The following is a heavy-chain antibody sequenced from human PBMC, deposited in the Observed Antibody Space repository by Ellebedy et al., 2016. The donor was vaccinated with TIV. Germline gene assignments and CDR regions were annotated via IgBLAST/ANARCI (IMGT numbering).Heavy chain of an antibody. Sequence: ASVKVSCKASGYTFTTYHMHWVRQAPGQGPEWMGIINPSGGSTSYAQKFQGRVTMTRDTSTSTVYMELSSLRSEDTAVYYCARVARVGATPGYFDYWGQGTLVTVSS. J-gene: IGHJ4*02. V-gene: IGHV1-46*01. CDR3: ARVARVGATPGYFDY. CDR2: INPSGGST. CDR1: GYTFTTYH. D-gene: IGHD1-26*01.